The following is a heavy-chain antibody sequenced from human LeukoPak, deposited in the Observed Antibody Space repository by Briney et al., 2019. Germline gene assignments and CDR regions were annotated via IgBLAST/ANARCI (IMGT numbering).Heavy chain of an antibody. CDR1: GGSISSYY. CDR2: IYTSGST. V-gene: IGHV4-4*07. D-gene: IGHD3-10*01. CDR3: ARGITMVRGVIRKTYNWFDP. J-gene: IGHJ5*02. Sequence: SETLSLTCTVSGGSISSYYWSWIRQPAGKGLEWIGRIYTSGSTNYNPSLKSRVTMSVDTSKNQFSLKLSSVTAADTAVYYCARGITMVRGVIRKTYNWFDPWGQGTLVTVSS.